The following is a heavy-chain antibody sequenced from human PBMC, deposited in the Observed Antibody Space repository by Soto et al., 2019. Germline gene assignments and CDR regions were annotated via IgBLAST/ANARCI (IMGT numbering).Heavy chain of an antibody. CDR2: IHWDDDK. V-gene: IGHV2-5*02. CDR3: AHGFAARQLLYYFVY. J-gene: IGHJ4*02. D-gene: IGHD6-6*01. Sequence: HITLKESGPTLVKPTQPLTLTCTFSGFSLSTNGVGVGWIRQPPGKALEWLALIHWDDDKRYTPSLKSRLTITKDTSKTQLVLTMTIMDPVDTATYYCAHGFAARQLLYYFVYWGQGTLVTVSS. CDR1: GFSLSTNGVG.